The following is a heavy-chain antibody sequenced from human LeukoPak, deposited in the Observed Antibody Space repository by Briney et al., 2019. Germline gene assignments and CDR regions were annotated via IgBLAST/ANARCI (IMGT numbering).Heavy chain of an antibody. D-gene: IGHD1-26*01. Sequence: GGSLRLSCAASGFTFSNYAMSWVRQAPGKGLEWVSAISGGGGSTYYADSVKGRFTISRDNSKNTPYLQMNSLRAEDTAVYYCAKERSGSYSDYWGQGTLVTVSS. CDR2: ISGGGGST. CDR1: GFTFSNYA. J-gene: IGHJ4*02. V-gene: IGHV3-23*01. CDR3: AKERSGSYSDY.